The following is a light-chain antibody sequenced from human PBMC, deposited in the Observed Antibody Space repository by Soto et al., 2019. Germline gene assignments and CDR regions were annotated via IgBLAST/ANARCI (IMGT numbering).Light chain of an antibody. Sequence: IVFTQSPFTLSMYPGERATLSCRASQSVSRYLAWYQQKPGQAPRLLIYDASNRATGIPARFSGSGSGTDFTLTINSLEPEDFAVYYCQQRSNWLFGPGTKVDIK. CDR2: DAS. CDR3: QQRSNWL. V-gene: IGKV3-11*01. J-gene: IGKJ3*01. CDR1: QSVSRY.